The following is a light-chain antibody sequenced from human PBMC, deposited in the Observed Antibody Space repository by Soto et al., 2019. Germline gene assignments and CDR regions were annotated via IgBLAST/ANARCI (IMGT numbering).Light chain of an antibody. Sequence: QSVLTQPPSVSGAPGQRVTISCTGSRSNIGAGYDVHWYQQLPGTAPKLLIYGNNNRPSGVPDRFSGSKSGTSASLAITGLQAEDEADYYCQSYDSSLDVVFGGGTQLTGL. J-gene: IGLJ2*01. V-gene: IGLV1-40*01. CDR3: QSYDSSLDVV. CDR2: GNN. CDR1: RSNIGAGYD.